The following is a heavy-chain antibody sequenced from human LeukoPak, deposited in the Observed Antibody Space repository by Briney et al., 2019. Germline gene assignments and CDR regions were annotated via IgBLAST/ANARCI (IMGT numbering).Heavy chain of an antibody. V-gene: IGHV1-8*01. CDR3: ARIAAPGNRMLNL. J-gene: IGHJ4*02. D-gene: IGHD6-13*01. CDR1: GYTLTTYD. CDR2: MNPNSGHT. Sequence: VASVTVSCKASGYTLTTYDTNWVRHAAGQGLEWMGWMNPNSGHTVNAQTFQGRVTMTRNTSISPAYRELTSLPSQDTAVSFFARIAAPGNRMLNLWGQGTLVTVS.